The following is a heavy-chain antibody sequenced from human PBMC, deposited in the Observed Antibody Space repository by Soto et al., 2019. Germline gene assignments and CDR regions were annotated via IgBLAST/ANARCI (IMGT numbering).Heavy chain of an antibody. CDR2: ISSSSSTI. J-gene: IGHJ6*02. CDR1: GFTFSSYS. Sequence: WGSLRLSCAASGFTFSSYSMNWVRQAPGKGLEWVAYISSSSSTIYYADSVKVRFTISRDNAKNSLYLQMNSLIDEDTAVYYCARDSKPGYRSGWYVPFSGMDXWGQGTTVTVS. CDR3: ARDSKPGYRSGWYVPFSGMDX. D-gene: IGHD6-19*01. V-gene: IGHV3-48*02.